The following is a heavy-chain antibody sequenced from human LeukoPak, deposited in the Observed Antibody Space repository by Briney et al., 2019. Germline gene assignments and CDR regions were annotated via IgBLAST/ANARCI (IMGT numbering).Heavy chain of an antibody. CDR2: MNPNSGNT. CDR1: GYTFTSYD. J-gene: IGHJ6*03. D-gene: IGHD3-22*01. V-gene: IGHV1-8*01. CDR3: ARGGYYYDSSGYYARYYYYYMDV. Sequence: GASVKVSYKASGYTFTSYDINWVRQATGQGLEWMGWMNPNSGNTGYAQKFQGRVTMTRNTSISTAYMELSSLRSEDTAVYYCARGGYYYDSSGYYARYYYYYMDVWGKGTTVTVSS.